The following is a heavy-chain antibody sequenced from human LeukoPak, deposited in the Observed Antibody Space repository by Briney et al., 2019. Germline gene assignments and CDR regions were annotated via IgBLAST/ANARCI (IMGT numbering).Heavy chain of an antibody. D-gene: IGHD2-2*02. V-gene: IGHV3-21*01. J-gene: IGHJ4*02. CDR2: ISSSSSYI. CDR3: ARETNIPDY. CDR1: GLTVSNNY. Sequence: GGSLRLSCAASGLTVSNNYMSWVRQAPGKGLEWVSSISSSSSYIYYSDSVKGRFTISRDNAKNSLYLQMSSLRAEDTAVYYCARETNIPDYWGQGTLVTVSS.